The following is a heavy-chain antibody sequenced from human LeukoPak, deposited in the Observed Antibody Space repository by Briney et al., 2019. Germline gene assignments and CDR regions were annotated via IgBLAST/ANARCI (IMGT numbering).Heavy chain of an antibody. CDR3: AKDLIAVAGEGYYYGMDV. D-gene: IGHD6-19*01. Sequence: GRSLRLSCAASGFTFSSYGMHWVRQAPGKGLEWVAVISYDGSNKYYADSVKGRFTISRDNSKNTLYLQMNSLRAEDTAAYYCAKDLIAVAGEGYYYGMDVWGQGTTVTVSS. CDR2: ISYDGSNK. CDR1: GFTFSSYG. J-gene: IGHJ6*02. V-gene: IGHV3-30*18.